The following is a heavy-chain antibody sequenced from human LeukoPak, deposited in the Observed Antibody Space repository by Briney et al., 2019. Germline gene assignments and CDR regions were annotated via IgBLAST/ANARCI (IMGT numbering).Heavy chain of an antibody. CDR3: ARETTYCSSTSCYNVVAGGSWFDP. CDR1: GGSISSHY. J-gene: IGHJ5*02. Sequence: SETLSLTCTVSGGSISSHYWSWIRQPPGKGLEWIGYIYYSGSTNYNPSLKSRVTISVDTSKNQFSLKLSSVTAADTAVYYCARETTYCSSTSCYNVVAGGSWFDPWGQGTLVTVSS. D-gene: IGHD2-2*02. V-gene: IGHV4-59*11. CDR2: IYYSGST.